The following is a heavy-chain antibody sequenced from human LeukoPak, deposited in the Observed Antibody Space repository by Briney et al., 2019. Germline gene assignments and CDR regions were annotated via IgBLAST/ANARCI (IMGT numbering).Heavy chain of an antibody. D-gene: IGHD3-16*01. Sequence: ASVKVSCKASRYSFTSFDINWVRQAPGQGLEWMGWMNPNSGNTGYAQKLQGRVAMTRTTSISTVYMELSSLRSEDTAVYYCARGRWVYWGQGTLVTVSS. CDR1: RYSFTSFD. CDR2: MNPNSGNT. V-gene: IGHV1-8*01. J-gene: IGHJ4*02. CDR3: ARGRWVY.